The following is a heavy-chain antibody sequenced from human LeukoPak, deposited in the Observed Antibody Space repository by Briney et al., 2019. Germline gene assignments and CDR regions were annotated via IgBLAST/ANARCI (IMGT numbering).Heavy chain of an antibody. CDR3: VRGDIPSYYDSSGYYPLDK. CDR2: INSDATTT. J-gene: IGHJ4*02. CDR1: GFTFSNFW. Sequence: GGSLRLSCAASGFTFSNFWMHWVRQVPGKGLVWVSRINSDATTTNYADSVKGRFTISRDNAKNTLYLQMNSLRAEDTAVYYCVRGDIPSYYDSSGYYPLDKWGQGTLVTVSS. V-gene: IGHV3-74*01. D-gene: IGHD3-22*01.